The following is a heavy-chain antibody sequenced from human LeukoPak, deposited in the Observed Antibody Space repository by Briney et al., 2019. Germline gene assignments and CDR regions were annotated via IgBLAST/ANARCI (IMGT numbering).Heavy chain of an antibody. D-gene: IGHD1-20*01. CDR2: LRPVFGPI. CDR1: GVTFSSYA. Sequence: SVKVSCKASGVTFSSYAISWVRQAPGQGLEWIGGLRPVFGPINSAQKFQDRVTLTKDDSTTTAYMELRSLRSEDTAVYYCAANPMTGYHLGDHFYFYMAVWGKGTTVTVS. J-gene: IGHJ6*03. V-gene: IGHV1-69*05. CDR3: AANPMTGYHLGDHFYFYMAV.